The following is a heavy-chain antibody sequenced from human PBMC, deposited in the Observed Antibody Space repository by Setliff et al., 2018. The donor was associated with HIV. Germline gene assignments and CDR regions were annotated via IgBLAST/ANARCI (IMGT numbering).Heavy chain of an antibody. D-gene: IGHD1-26*01. J-gene: IGHJ4*02. CDR2: VRYDGSFK. CDR3: VTTWAQPF. CDR1: GFTFSSYG. Sequence: GGSLRLSCSASGFTFSSYGMNWVRQAPGKGPEWVAHVRYDGSFKDYADSVQDRFTISRDNSKNTLYLQIDNLRPEDTAVYYCVTTWAQPFWGQGTLVTVSS. V-gene: IGHV3-30*02.